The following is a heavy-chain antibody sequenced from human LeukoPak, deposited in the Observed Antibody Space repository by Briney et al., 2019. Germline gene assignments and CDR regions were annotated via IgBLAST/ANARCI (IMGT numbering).Heavy chain of an antibody. CDR2: ISGSGGST. CDR1: GFTFSSYA. Sequence: GGSLRLSCVASGFTFSSYAMSWVRQAPGKGLEWVSAISGSGGSTYYADSVKGRSTISRGNSKNTLYLQMNSLRAEDTAVYYCAKGGQYYYDSSGYRSFDYWGQGTLVTVSS. J-gene: IGHJ4*02. CDR3: AKGGQYYYDSSGYRSFDY. D-gene: IGHD3-22*01. V-gene: IGHV3-23*01.